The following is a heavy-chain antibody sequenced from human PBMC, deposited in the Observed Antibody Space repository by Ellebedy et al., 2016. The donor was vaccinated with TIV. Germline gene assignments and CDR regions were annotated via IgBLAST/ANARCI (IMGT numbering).Heavy chain of an antibody. CDR2: IVAGSGDT. CDR1: GFTFVSST. Sequence: ASVKVSCKAFGFTFVSSTVQWVRQARGQPLEWIGWIVAGSGDTKHAQNFQERVTMTRDVSRETAFMELRSLGPEDTAVYYCAAGWKLLKNDYWGQGTLVTVSS. J-gene: IGHJ4*02. CDR3: AAGWKLLKNDY. D-gene: IGHD1-26*01. V-gene: IGHV1-58*01.